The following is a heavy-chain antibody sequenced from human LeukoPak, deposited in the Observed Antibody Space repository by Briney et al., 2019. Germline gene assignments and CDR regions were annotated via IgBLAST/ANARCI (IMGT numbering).Heavy chain of an antibody. V-gene: IGHV1-69*02. CDR1: GGTFSSYT. CDR3: ARPLSPGIAAAAFDY. Sequence: SVTVSCKASGGTFSSYTISWVRQAPGQGLEWMGRIIPILGIANYAKKFQGRVTITADKSTNTAYIELSRLRSENTAVYSCARPLSPGIAAAAFDYWGQGTLVTVSS. CDR2: IIPILGIA. D-gene: IGHD6-13*01. J-gene: IGHJ4*02.